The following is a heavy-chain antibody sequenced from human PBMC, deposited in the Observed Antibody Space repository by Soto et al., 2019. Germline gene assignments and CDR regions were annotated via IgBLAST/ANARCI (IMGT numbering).Heavy chain of an antibody. Sequence: ASVKVSCKASGYTFTSYGISWVRQAPGQGLEWMGWISAYNGNTNYAQKLQGRVTMTTDTSTSTAYMELRSLRSDDTAVYYCATDLQITTVTTELDYWGQGTLVTVSS. J-gene: IGHJ4*02. V-gene: IGHV1-18*01. CDR1: GYTFTSYG. CDR2: ISAYNGNT. CDR3: ATDLQITTVTTELDY. D-gene: IGHD4-17*01.